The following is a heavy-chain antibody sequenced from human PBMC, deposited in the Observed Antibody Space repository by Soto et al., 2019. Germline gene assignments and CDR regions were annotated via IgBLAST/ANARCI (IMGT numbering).Heavy chain of an antibody. J-gene: IGHJ4*02. CDR3: ARAGFSYGHLLF. Sequence: LSLTCNVSGGPIKTGDYYWNWIRQPPGKGLEWIGYVFYSGATNYSPSLKSRAAISMDTSKNQFSLSLTSVTAADTAVYYCARAGFSYGHLLFWGQGIRVTVS. V-gene: IGHV4-30-4*01. D-gene: IGHD3-10*01. CDR1: GGPIKTGDYY. CDR2: VFYSGAT.